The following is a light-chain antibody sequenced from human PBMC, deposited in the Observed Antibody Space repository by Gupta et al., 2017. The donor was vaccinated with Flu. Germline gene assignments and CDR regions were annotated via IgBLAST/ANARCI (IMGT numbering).Light chain of an antibody. Sequence: GTVSLSPGERANLACRASQSVSSRYLARYQQTPGEAPRLLIYGASSRATGTPDRLSRCGSGTDFTLTMRSLAPKDFAVYYSQEDGSSPIAFGQGTRLEIK. CDR1: QSVSSRY. CDR3: QEDGSSPIA. CDR2: GAS. V-gene: IGKV3-20*01. J-gene: IGKJ5*01.